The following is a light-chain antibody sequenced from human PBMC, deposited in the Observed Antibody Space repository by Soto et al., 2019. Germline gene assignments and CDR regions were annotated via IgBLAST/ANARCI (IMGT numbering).Light chain of an antibody. CDR2: DAS. Sequence: EIVLTQSPATLSLSPGERATLSCRASRSVSSYLAWYQQKPGQTPRLLIHDASSRAAGTPVRFSGSGSGTDFTLTISSLEPEDFAVYYCQQRTNWPTSTFGQGTRLEMK. J-gene: IGKJ5*01. CDR3: QQRTNWPTST. V-gene: IGKV3-11*01. CDR1: RSVSSY.